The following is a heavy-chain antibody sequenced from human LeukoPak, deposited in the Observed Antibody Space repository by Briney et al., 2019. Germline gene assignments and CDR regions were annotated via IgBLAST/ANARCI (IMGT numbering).Heavy chain of an antibody. CDR1: GESFSGYY. CDR2: INHSGST. V-gene: IGHV4-34*01. Sequence: SETLSLTCAVYGESFSGYYWSWIRQPPGKGLEWIGEINHSGSTNYNPSLMSRVTISVDTSKNQFSLKLSSVPAADTAVYFCARQNYGSAPLRYWGQGTLVTVSS. D-gene: IGHD3-10*01. CDR3: ARQNYGSAPLRY. J-gene: IGHJ4*02.